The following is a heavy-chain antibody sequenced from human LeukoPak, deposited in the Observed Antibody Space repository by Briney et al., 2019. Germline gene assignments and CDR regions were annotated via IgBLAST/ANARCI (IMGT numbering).Heavy chain of an antibody. Sequence: GGSLRLSCAASGFTFTSAGMHWVRQAPGKGLVWVAFISYDGSDKYYEDSVKGRFTISRDNSRNTLYLQMNSLRADDTAVYYCASWGGSYFIDYWGQGTLVTVSS. CDR2: ISYDGSDK. V-gene: IGHV3-30*03. D-gene: IGHD1-26*01. CDR3: ASWGGSYFIDY. J-gene: IGHJ4*02. CDR1: GFTFTSAG.